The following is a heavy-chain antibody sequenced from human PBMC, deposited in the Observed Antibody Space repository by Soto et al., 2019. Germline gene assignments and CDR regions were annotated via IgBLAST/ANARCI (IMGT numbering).Heavy chain of an antibody. CDR3: AREGSSSSWVGAFDI. V-gene: IGHV3-30-3*01. Sequence: GGSLRLSCAASGFPFSSYAMHWVRQARGKGLEWVAVISYDGSNKYYADSVKGRFTISRDNSKNTLYLQMNSLRAEDTAVYYCAREGSSSSWVGAFDIWGQGTMVTVSS. CDR2: ISYDGSNK. CDR1: GFPFSSYA. D-gene: IGHD6-6*01. J-gene: IGHJ3*02.